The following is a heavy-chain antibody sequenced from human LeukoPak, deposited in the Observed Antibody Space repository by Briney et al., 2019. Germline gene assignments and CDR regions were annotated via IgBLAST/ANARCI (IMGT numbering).Heavy chain of an antibody. CDR2: IKNDGTST. CDR1: GFTFSGFR. CDR3: AKSDWFDP. Sequence: PGGSLRLSCAASGFTFSGFRMHWVRQVPGKGLVWVARIKNDGTSTSYADSVKGRFTISRDNAKNILYLQMNSLRAEDTAVYYCAKSDWFDPWGQGTLVTVSS. J-gene: IGHJ5*02. V-gene: IGHV3-74*01.